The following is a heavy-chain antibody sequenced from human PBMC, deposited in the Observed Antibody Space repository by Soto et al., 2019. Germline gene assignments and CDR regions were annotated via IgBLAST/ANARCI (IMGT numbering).Heavy chain of an antibody. V-gene: IGHV3-33*01. D-gene: IGHD3-22*01. CDR2: IWYDGSNK. J-gene: IGHJ4*02. Sequence: GGSLRLSCAASGFTFSSYGMHWVRQAPGKGLEWVAVIWYDGSNKYYADSVKGRFTISRDNSKNTLYLQMNSLRAEDTAVYYCARDLPYYYDSSGSPVVGRFAYWGQGTLVPVAS. CDR1: GFTFSSYG. CDR3: ARDLPYYYDSSGSPVVGRFAY.